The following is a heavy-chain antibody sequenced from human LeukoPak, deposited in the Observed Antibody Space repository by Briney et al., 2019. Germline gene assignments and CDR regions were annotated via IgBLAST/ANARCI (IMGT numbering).Heavy chain of an antibody. D-gene: IGHD6-19*01. Sequence: SETLSLTCTVSGGSISSSSYYWGWIRQPPGKGLEWIGSIYYSGSTYYNPSLKSRVAISVDTSKNQFSLKLSSVTAADTAVYYCARDRLAGTSYWGQGTLVTVSS. CDR1: GGSISSSSYY. V-gene: IGHV4-39*07. J-gene: IGHJ4*02. CDR2: IYYSGST. CDR3: ARDRLAGTSY.